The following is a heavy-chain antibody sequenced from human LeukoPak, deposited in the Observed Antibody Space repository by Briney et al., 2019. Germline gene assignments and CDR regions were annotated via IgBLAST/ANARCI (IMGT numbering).Heavy chain of an antibody. CDR3: TRDVPRSSGYPDN. J-gene: IGHJ4*02. CDR2: IYYSGST. V-gene: IGHV4-31*03. D-gene: IGHD3-22*01. CDR1: GGSISSGDYF. Sequence: SQTLSLTCTVSGGSISSGDYFWSWIRQHPGKGLEWIGYIYYSGSTYYNPSLKSRVTISVDTSKNQFSLTVSSVTAADTAVYYCTRDVPRSSGYPDNWGQGTLVTVSS.